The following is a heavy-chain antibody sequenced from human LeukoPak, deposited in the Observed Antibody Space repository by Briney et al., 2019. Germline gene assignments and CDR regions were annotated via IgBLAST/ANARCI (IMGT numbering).Heavy chain of an antibody. D-gene: IGHD1-14*01. CDR1: GGSISSSHW. CDR2: IYHSGGT. V-gene: IGHV4-4*02. Sequence: SETLSLTCVVSGGSISSSHWWNWVRQPPGKGLEWIGEIYHSGGTNYNSSLKTRVTISVDKSKNQFSLILSSVTAADTAVYYCAGNPGYWGQGILVTVSS. CDR3: AGNPGY. J-gene: IGHJ1*01.